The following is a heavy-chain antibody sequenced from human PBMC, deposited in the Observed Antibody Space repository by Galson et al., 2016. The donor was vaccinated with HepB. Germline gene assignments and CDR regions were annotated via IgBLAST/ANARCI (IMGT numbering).Heavy chain of an antibody. J-gene: IGHJ4*02. Sequence: QSGAEVKKPGESLRISCEGSGYSLTNYWISWVRQMPGKGLEWMGRIDPSDSQTNYSPLFQGHVTISADKSINTAYLQWSSLKASDTAMYFCAREEKMAFCSSTRCPSFDCWGQGTLVTVSS. V-gene: IGHV5-10-1*01. CDR1: GYSLTNYW. CDR2: IDPSDSQT. CDR3: AREEKMAFCSSTRCPSFDC. D-gene: IGHD2-2*01.